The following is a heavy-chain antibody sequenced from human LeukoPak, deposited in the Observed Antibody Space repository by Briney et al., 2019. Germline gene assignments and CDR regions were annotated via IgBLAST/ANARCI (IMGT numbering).Heavy chain of an antibody. J-gene: IGHJ4*02. CDR2: IDPPSGTP. Sequence: ASVKVSFKASGYTFTGQFIHWLRQAPGQRLEWMGWIDPPSGTPHYAQKFQDAVTLTRHTSIGTAYMEVHRLQPDDTAVYYYARSSFSTGFYLDFWGQGTLISVSS. D-gene: IGHD6-19*01. CDR3: ARSSFSTGFYLDF. CDR1: GYTFTGQF. V-gene: IGHV1-2*02.